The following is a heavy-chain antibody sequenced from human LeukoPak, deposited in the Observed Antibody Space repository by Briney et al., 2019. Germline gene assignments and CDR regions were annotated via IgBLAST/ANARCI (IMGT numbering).Heavy chain of an antibody. CDR3: ARANPCSGGSCASDY. V-gene: IGHV1-2*02. J-gene: IGHJ4*02. D-gene: IGHD2-15*01. Sequence: ASEKVSCKASGYTFTGYYMHWVRQAPGQGLEWMGWINPNSGGTNYAQKFQGRVTMTRDTSISTAYMELSRLRSDDTAVYYCARANPCSGGSCASDYWGQGTLVTVSS. CDR1: GYTFTGYY. CDR2: INPNSGGT.